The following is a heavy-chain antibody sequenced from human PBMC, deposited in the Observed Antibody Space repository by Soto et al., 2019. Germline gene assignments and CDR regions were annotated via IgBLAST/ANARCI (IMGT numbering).Heavy chain of an antibody. D-gene: IGHD3-3*01. CDR2: ISGSGGST. J-gene: IGHJ6*02. Sequence: GGSLRLSCAASGFTFSSYAMSWVRQAPGKGLEWVSAISGSGGSTYYADSVKGRFTISRDNSKNTLYLQMNSLRAEDTAVYYCAKGEEYYDFWSGSANGMDVWGQGTTVTVSS. V-gene: IGHV3-23*01. CDR1: GFTFSSYA. CDR3: AKGEEYYDFWSGSANGMDV.